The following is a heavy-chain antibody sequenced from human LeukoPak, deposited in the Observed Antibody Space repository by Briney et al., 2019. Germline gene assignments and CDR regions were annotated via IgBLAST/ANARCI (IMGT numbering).Heavy chain of an antibody. CDR2: ISSSGSTI. D-gene: IGHD5-12*01. J-gene: IGHJ4*02. CDR3: AMGPLRSNSGYDSGY. CDR1: GFTFSSYE. Sequence: PGGSLRLSCAASGFTFSSYEMNWVRQAPGKGLEWVSYISSSGSTIYYADSVKGRFTVSRDNAKNSLYLQMNSLRAEDTALYYCAMGPLRSNSGYDSGYWGQGTLVTVSS. V-gene: IGHV3-48*03.